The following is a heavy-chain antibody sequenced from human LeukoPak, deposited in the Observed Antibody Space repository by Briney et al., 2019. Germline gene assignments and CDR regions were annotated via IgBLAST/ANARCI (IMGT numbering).Heavy chain of an antibody. CDR3: ARKAPKKGWFDP. J-gene: IGHJ5*02. V-gene: IGHV4-4*09. CDR1: GGSNNSYY. CDR2: THPSGNT. Sequence: SETLPLTCTVSGGSNNSYYWSWIRQPPGKGLEWIGYTHPSGNTNYSPSLKSRVTISIDTSRNQFSLKLTSVTAADTAVYYCARKAPKKGWFDPWGQGTLVTVSS.